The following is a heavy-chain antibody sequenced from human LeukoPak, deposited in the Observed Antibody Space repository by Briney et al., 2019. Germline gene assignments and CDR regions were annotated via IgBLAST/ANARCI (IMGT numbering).Heavy chain of an antibody. V-gene: IGHV3-7*01. D-gene: IGHD3-10*01. J-gene: IGHJ4*02. Sequence: ETLSLTCTVSGGSISSSSYYWGWIRQPPGKGLEWVANIKQDGSEKYCVDSVKGRFTISRDNAKNSLYLQMNSLRAEDTAVYYCARALESGSGSYGWGQGTLVTVSS. CDR1: GGSISSSSYY. CDR2: IKQDGSEK. CDR3: ARALESGSGSYG.